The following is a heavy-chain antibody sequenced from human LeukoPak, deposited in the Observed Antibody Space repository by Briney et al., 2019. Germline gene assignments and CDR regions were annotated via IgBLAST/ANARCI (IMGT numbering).Heavy chain of an antibody. J-gene: IGHJ4*02. CDR1: GFTFGTYA. D-gene: IGHD1-1*01. CDR3: AREAGWNANYFDY. V-gene: IGHV3-30*01. Sequence: GGSLRLSCAASGFTFGTYAMHWVRQAPGKGLEWVALMSDDGSKRYYADSVKGRFTISRDSSKRTLYLQMNSLRPEDTAVYYCAREAGWNANYFDYWGQGTLVTVSS. CDR2: MSDDGSKR.